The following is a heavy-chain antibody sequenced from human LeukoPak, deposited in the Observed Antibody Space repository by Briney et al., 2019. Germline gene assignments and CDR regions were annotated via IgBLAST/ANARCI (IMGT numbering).Heavy chain of an antibody. J-gene: IGHJ4*02. CDR1: GGSISSSSYY. V-gene: IGHV4-39*07. Sequence: SETLSLTCTVSGGSISSSSYYLGWIRQPPGEGLEWIVEINHSGSTNYNPSLKSRVTISVDTSKNQFSLKLSSVTAADTAVYYCARGGWGYYFDYWGQGTLVTVSS. CDR3: ARGGWGYYFDY. CDR2: INHSGST. D-gene: IGHD3-16*01.